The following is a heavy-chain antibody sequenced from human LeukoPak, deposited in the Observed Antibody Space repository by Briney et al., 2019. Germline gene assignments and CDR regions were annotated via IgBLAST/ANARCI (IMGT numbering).Heavy chain of an antibody. J-gene: IGHJ5*02. D-gene: IGHD3-3*01. CDR3: ARLTIFGVVPGWFDP. CDR2: IYYSGST. CDR1: GGSISSYY. V-gene: IGHV4-59*01. Sequence: PSETLSLTCTVSGGSISSYYWSWIRQPPGKGLEWIGYIYYSGSTNYNPSLKSRVTISVDTSNNQFSLKLSSVTAADTAVYYCARLTIFGVVPGWFDPWGQGTLVTVSS.